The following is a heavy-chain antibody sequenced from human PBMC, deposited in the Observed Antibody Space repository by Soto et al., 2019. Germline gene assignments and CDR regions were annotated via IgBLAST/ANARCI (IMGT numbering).Heavy chain of an antibody. J-gene: IGHJ4*02. CDR2: IYYSGST. CDR1: GGSISSGGYY. Sequence: VNPSETLSLTCTVSGGSISSGGYYWSWIRQHPGKGLEWIGYIYYSGSTYYNPSLKSRVTISVDTSKNQFSLKLSSVTAADTAVYYCARDRECSGGTCYNYFDYWGQGTLVTVSS. CDR3: ARDRECSGGTCYNYFDY. V-gene: IGHV4-31*03. D-gene: IGHD2-15*01.